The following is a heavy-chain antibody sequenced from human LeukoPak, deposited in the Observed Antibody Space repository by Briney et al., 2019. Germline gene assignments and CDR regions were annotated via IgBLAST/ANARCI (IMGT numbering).Heavy chain of an antibody. Sequence: PGGSLRLSCAASGLTFSSYWMSWVRQAPGKGLEWVANIKQDGSEKYYVDSVKGRFTISRDNAKNSLYLQMNSLRAEDTAVYYCARGGYSYGQDYWGQGTLVTVSS. J-gene: IGHJ4*02. V-gene: IGHV3-7*01. CDR3: ARGGYSYGQDY. CDR1: GLTFSSYW. D-gene: IGHD5-18*01. CDR2: IKQDGSEK.